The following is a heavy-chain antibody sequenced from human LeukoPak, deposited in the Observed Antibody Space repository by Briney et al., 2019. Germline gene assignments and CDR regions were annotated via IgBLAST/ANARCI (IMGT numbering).Heavy chain of an antibody. CDR1: GGSISSSSYY. V-gene: IGHV4-39*01. CDR3: ARESALDAFDI. D-gene: IGHD3-10*01. J-gene: IGHJ3*02. Sequence: SETLSLTXTVSGGSISSSSYYWGWIRQPPGKGLEWIGSIYYSGSTYYNPSLKSRVTISVDTSKNQFSLKLSSVTAADTAVYYCARESALDAFDIWGQGTMVTVSS. CDR2: IYYSGST.